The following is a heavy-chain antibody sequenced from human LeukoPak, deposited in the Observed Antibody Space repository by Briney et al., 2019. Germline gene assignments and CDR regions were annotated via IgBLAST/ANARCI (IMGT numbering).Heavy chain of an antibody. CDR2: IKQDGSEK. J-gene: IGHJ3*02. D-gene: IGHD6-19*01. CDR1: GFTVSSNY. CDR3: ARDHLHSSGWHTDAFDI. Sequence: GGSLRLSCAASGFTVSSNYMSWVRQAPGMGLEWVANIKQDGSEKYYVDSVKGRFTISRDNAKNSLYLQMNSLRAEDTAVYYCARDHLHSSGWHTDAFDIWGQGTMVTVSS. V-gene: IGHV3-7*01.